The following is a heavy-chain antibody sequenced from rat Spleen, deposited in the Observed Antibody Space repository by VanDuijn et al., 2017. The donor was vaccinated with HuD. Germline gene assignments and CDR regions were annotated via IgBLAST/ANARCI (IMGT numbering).Heavy chain of an antibody. CDR1: GFIFRKYD. CDR2: INYDGSST. J-gene: IGHJ2*01. Sequence: EVQLVESGGGLVQPGRSLKISCTASGFIFRKYDMAWVRQAPTKGLEWVATINYDGSSTNYRDSVKGRFTISRDNAKSTLYLQMDSLKSEDTATYYCARSVFDYWGQGVMVTVSS. CDR3: ARSVFDY. V-gene: IGHV5-29*01.